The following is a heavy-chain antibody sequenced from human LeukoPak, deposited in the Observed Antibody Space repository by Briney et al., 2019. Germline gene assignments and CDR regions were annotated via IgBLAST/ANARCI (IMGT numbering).Heavy chain of an antibody. D-gene: IGHD6-13*01. CDR2: ISDDGSIT. Sequence: GGSLRLSCAASGFTFSRDWMHWVRQAPGKGLVWVSRISDDGSITTYADSVQGRFTISRDNAKSTVFLQMNSLRVEDTAVYYCARVPQLGHGNFDYWGQGTLVTVSS. V-gene: IGHV3-74*03. CDR1: GFTFSRDW. CDR3: ARVPQLGHGNFDY. J-gene: IGHJ4*02.